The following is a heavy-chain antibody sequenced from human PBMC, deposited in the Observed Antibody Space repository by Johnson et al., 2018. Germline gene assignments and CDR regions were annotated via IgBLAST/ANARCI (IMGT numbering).Heavy chain of an antibody. CDR3: ARARMPYGDYLEYFQH. CDR1: EFTFSTYG. D-gene: IGHD4-17*01. V-gene: IGHV3-33*01. J-gene: IGHJ1*01. Sequence: VQLVESGGGVVQPGRSLRLSCVASEFTFSTYGMHWVRQAPGKGLEWVAVLWYDGSNKYYADSVKGRFTISRDNSKTTLYRQMNSLRAEDKAVYYCARARMPYGDYLEYFQHWGQGTLVTVSS. CDR2: LWYDGSNK.